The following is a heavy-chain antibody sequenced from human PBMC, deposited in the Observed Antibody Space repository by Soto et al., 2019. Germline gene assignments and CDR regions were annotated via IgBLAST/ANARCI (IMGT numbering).Heavy chain of an antibody. Sequence: QVQLVQSGAEVKKPGSSVKVSCKASGGTFSSYAISWVRQAPGQGLEWMGGIIPSFGTANYAQKFQGRVTITADESTSTAYMELSSLRSEDTAVYYCARVRAYSSSWYDVYYYYGMDVWGQVTTVTVSS. V-gene: IGHV1-69*01. J-gene: IGHJ6*02. D-gene: IGHD6-13*01. CDR1: GGTFSSYA. CDR2: IIPSFGTA. CDR3: ARVRAYSSSWYDVYYYYGMDV.